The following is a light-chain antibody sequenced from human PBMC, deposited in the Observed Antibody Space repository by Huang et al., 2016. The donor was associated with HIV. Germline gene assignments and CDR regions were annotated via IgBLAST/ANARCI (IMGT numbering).Light chain of an antibody. J-gene: IGKJ2*01. CDR1: QSVENS. CDR2: DAS. Sequence: EIVLTQSPATLSLSPGDRATLSCRASQSVENSLAWYQQKPGQPPRLLMYDASIRATRIPARFSGSGSGTDFTLTISSLEPDDFAVYYCQQRSKWPPVYTFGQGTKLEIK. CDR3: QQRSKWPPVYT. V-gene: IGKV3-11*01.